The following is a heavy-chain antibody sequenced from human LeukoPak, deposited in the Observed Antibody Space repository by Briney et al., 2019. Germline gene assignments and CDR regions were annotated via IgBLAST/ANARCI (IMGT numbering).Heavy chain of an antibody. CDR2: ISSSGSTI. CDR3: AKDGWFGELSPPRYFDL. D-gene: IGHD3-10*01. V-gene: IGHV3-48*03. Sequence: PGGSLRLSCAASGFTFSSYEMNWVRQAPGKGLEWVSYISSSGSTIYYADSVKGRFTISRDNAKNSLYLQMNSLRAEDTAVYYCAKDGWFGELSPPRYFDLWGRGTLVTVSS. CDR1: GFTFSSYE. J-gene: IGHJ2*01.